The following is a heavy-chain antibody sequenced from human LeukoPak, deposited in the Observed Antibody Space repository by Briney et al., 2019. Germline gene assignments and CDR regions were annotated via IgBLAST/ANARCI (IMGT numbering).Heavy chain of an antibody. J-gene: IGHJ4*02. CDR2: MSLDGSSI. V-gene: IGHV3-30*15. Sequence: GGSLRLSCVASGFAFNTQAMHWVRQAPGKGLEWLAVMSLDGSSIYYADSVRGRFTISRDNSKNTLFLQMSSLRVEGTAVYYCARDRGKLRYLDLWGQGTLLTVSS. CDR1: GFAFNTQA. D-gene: IGHD3-9*01. CDR3: ARDRGKLRYLDL.